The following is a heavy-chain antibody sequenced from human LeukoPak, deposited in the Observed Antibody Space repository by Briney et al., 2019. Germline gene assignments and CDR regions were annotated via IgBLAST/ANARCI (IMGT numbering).Heavy chain of an antibody. J-gene: IGHJ4*02. V-gene: IGHV4-59*01. Sequence: SETLSLTCTVSGGSISSYYWSWIRQPPGKGLEWIGYIYYSGSTNYNPSLKSRVTISVDTSKNQFSLKLSSVTAADTAVYYCARRSGELSTDYYFDYWGQGTLVTVSS. D-gene: IGHD3-10*01. CDR3: ARRSGELSTDYYFDY. CDR1: GGSISSYY. CDR2: IYYSGST.